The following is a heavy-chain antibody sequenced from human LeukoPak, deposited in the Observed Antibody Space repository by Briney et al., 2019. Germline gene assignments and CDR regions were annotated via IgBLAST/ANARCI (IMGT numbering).Heavy chain of an antibody. CDR1: GGSITSFSYY. CDR3: ARQGRTPESAYYYYYMDV. CDR2: IYYSENT. J-gene: IGHJ6*03. D-gene: IGHD4-23*01. Sequence: SETLSLTCTVSGGSITSFSYYWRWIRQPPGKGLEWIGNIYYSENTSYNPSLKSRITISVDTCKNQLSLRLTSVTAADTAVYYCARQGRTPESAYYYYYMDVWGKGTTVTVSS. V-gene: IGHV4-39*01.